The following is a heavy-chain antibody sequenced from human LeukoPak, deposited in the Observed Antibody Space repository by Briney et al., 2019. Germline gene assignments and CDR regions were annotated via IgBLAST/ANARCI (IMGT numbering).Heavy chain of an antibody. CDR3: AREAVAASFY. V-gene: IGHV4-39*07. D-gene: IGHD2-15*01. Sequence: SETLSLTCTVSGGSISSSSYYWGWIRQPPGKGLEWIGSIYYSGSTYYNPSLKSRVTISVDTSKNQFSLKLSSVTAADTAVYYCAREAVAASFYWGQGTLVTVSS. CDR2: IYYSGST. J-gene: IGHJ4*02. CDR1: GGSISSSSYY.